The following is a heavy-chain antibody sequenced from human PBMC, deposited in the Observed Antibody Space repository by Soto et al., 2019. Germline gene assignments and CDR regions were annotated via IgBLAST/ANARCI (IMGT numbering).Heavy chain of an antibody. V-gene: IGHV3-30*03. CDR1: GFTFSSYG. CDR3: ALGGGLYAFDI. J-gene: IGHJ3*02. D-gene: IGHD3-16*01. CDR2: ISYDGSNK. Sequence: QVQLVESGGGVVQPGTSLRLSCAASGFTFSSYGMHWVRQAPGKGLEWVAVISYDGSNKYYADPVKGRFTVSRDNSKNTLYLQMNSLRAEDTSVYYCALGGGLYAFDIWGQGTMVTVSS.